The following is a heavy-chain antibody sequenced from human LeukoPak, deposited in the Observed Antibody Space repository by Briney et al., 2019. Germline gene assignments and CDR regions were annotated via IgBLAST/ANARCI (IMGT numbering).Heavy chain of an antibody. Sequence: SVKVSCKASGGTFSSYTISWVRQAPRQGLEWMGRIIPILGIANYAQKFQGRVTITADKSTSTAYMELSSLRSEDTAVYYCARVNRYYYDSNFDYWGQGTLVTVSS. CDR2: IIPILGIA. CDR1: GGTFSSYT. J-gene: IGHJ4*02. CDR3: ARVNRYYYDSNFDY. D-gene: IGHD3-22*01. V-gene: IGHV1-69*02.